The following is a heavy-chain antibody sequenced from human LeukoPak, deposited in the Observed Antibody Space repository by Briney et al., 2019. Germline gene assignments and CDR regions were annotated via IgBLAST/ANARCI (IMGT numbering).Heavy chain of an antibody. D-gene: IGHD2-15*01. CDR2: ISPGGGST. CDR3: ARNTYCSGGSGYFRNDY. J-gene: IGHJ4*02. V-gene: IGHV1-46*01. Sequence: ASVKVSCKASGYTFISYYIHWVRQAPGQGLEWMGIISPGGGSTTYAQKFQGRITMARDTSTNTVYMELSSLRSEDTAVYYCARNTYCSGGSGYFRNDYWGQGTLVTVSS. CDR1: GYTFISYY.